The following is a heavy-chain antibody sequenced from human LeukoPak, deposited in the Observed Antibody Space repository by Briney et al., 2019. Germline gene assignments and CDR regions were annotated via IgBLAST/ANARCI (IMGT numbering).Heavy chain of an antibody. D-gene: IGHD3-10*01. Sequence: GGSLRLSCAASGFTFSSYAMSWVRQAPGKGLEWVSAISSSSSYIYYADSVKGRFTISRDNAKNSLYLQMNSLRAEDTAVYYCARDQRSGTGVDYWGQGTLVTVSS. CDR3: ARDQRSGTGVDY. CDR1: GFTFSSYA. J-gene: IGHJ4*02. V-gene: IGHV3-21*01. CDR2: ISSSSSYI.